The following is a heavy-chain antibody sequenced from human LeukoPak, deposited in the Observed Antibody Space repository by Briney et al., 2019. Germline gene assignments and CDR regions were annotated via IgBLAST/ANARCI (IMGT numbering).Heavy chain of an antibody. CDR1: GGSISSSSYY. Sequence: SETLSLTCTVSGGSISSSSYYWGWIRQPPGKGLEWIGSIYYSGSTYYNPSLKSRVTISVDTSKNQISLKLSSVTAADTAVYYCARQNLIVGAKVWFDPWGQGTLVTVSS. V-gene: IGHV4-39*01. D-gene: IGHD1-26*01. CDR3: ARQNLIVGAKVWFDP. J-gene: IGHJ5*02. CDR2: IYYSGST.